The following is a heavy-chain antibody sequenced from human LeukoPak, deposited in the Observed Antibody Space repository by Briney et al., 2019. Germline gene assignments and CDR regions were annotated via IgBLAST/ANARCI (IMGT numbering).Heavy chain of an antibody. CDR1: GFTFSYYG. CDR3: AKDQSQYYYGFCFEY. Sequence: PGGSLRLSCAASGFTFSYYGMHWVRQAPGKGLEWVAVISYDGSNKFYADSVKGRFTISRDNSKNTLYLQMDSLRAEDTAVYYCAKDQSQYYYGFCFEYWGQGILVTVSS. J-gene: IGHJ4*02. CDR2: ISYDGSNK. V-gene: IGHV3-30*18. D-gene: IGHD3-16*01.